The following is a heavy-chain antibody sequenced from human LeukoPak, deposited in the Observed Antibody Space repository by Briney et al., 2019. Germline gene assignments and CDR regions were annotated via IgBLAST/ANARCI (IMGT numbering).Heavy chain of an antibody. J-gene: IGHJ4*02. Sequence: SETLSLTCTVSGGSISSHYWSWIRQPPRKGLEWIGYIYYSGSTNYNPSLKSRVTISVDTSKNQFSLKLSSVTAADTAVYYCARRALTSVAGKGYFDYWGQGTLVTVSS. V-gene: IGHV4-59*08. CDR1: GGSISSHY. CDR2: IYYSGST. CDR3: ARRALTSVAGKGYFDY. D-gene: IGHD6-19*01.